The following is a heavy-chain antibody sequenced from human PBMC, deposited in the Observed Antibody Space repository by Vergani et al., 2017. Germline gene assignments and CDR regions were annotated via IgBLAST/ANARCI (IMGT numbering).Heavy chain of an antibody. V-gene: IGHV1-69*14. D-gene: IGHD1-1*01. CDR3: ARGERARVRSSWYFDL. CDR1: GGTFSSYA. Sequence: QVQLVQSGAEVKKPGSSVKVSCKASGGTFSSYAISWVRRAPGQGLEWMGRIIPIFGTANYAQKFQGRVTITADKSTSTAYMELSSLRSEDTAVYYCARGERARVRSSWYFDLWGRGTLVTVSS. CDR2: IIPIFGTA. J-gene: IGHJ2*01.